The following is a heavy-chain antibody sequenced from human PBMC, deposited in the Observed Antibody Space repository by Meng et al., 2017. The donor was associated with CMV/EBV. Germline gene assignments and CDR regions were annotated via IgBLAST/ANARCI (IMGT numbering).Heavy chain of an antibody. Sequence: DDLSLTCAGDGGSFRGYAWTLNRQALAKGLEWSGNIKDTGNTNYNPSLKSRVSILVDTSKNQISLKLKSVNGADTAIYYCAGGALGYWGQGTLVTVSS. J-gene: IGHJ4*02. CDR1: GGSFRGYA. D-gene: IGHD7-27*01. V-gene: IGHV4-34*01. CDR3: AGGALGY. CDR2: IKDTGNT.